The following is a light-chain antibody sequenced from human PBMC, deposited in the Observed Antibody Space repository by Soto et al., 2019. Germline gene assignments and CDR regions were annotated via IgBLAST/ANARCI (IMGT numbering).Light chain of an antibody. CDR3: QHYGSSQWT. J-gene: IGKJ1*01. CDR1: QSVSSSY. CDR2: GAS. V-gene: IGKV3-20*01. Sequence: IVLTQSPYTLSLSPGERVTLSCRASQSVSSSYFAWYQQKPGQAPSLLIYGASSRATGLPDRFSGSGSGTHFTLTISRLEPEDSAVDYCQHYGSSQWTFGQGTKVDI.